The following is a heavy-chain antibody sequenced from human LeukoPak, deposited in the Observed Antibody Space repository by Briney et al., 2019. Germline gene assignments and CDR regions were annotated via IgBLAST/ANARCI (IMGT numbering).Heavy chain of an antibody. Sequence: GGSLRLSCAASGFTFSSYWMHWVRQAPGKGLVWVSRINSDGSSTSYADSVKGRFTISRDNAKNTLYLQMNSLRAEDTAVYYCARSDYYYYGMDVWGQGTTVTVSS. CDR3: ARSDYYYYGMDV. CDR1: GFTFSSYW. J-gene: IGHJ6*02. CDR2: INSDGSST. V-gene: IGHV3-74*01.